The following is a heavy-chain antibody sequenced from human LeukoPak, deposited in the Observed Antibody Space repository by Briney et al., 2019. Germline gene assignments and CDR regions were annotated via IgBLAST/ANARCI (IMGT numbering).Heavy chain of an antibody. CDR2: IKQDGSEK. V-gene: IGHV3-7*01. D-gene: IGHD3-9*01. J-gene: IGHJ6*02. CDR1: GFTFSSYW. CDR3: ARRYFDWLYGMEV. Sequence: GGSLRLSCAASGFTFSSYWMSWVRQAPGKGLEWVANIKQDGSEKYYVDSVKGRFTISRDNAKNSLYLQMNSLRAEDTAVYYCARRYFDWLYGMEVWGQGTTVTVSS.